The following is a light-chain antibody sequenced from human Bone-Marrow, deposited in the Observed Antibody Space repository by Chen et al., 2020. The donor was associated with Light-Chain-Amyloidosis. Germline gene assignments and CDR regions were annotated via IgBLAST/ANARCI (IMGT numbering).Light chain of an antibody. CDR3: CSYAGSSPYV. CDR1: SSDVGGYES. V-gene: IGLV2-11*01. Sequence: QSALTQPRSVSGSAGQSVTISCTGTSSDVGGYESVSWYQQHPGKAPKFLIYDVNKRPSGVPDRFSGSKSGNSASLTISGLQTEDEADYFCCSYAGSSPYVFGTGTTVTVL. CDR2: DVN. J-gene: IGLJ1*01.